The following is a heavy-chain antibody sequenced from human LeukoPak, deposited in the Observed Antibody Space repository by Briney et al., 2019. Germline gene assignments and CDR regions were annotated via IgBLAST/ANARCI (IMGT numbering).Heavy chain of an antibody. CDR1: GYTFTSYG. J-gene: IGHJ4*02. Sequence: GASVKVSCKASGYTFTSYGISWVRQAPGQGLEWMGWISAYNGNTNYAQKLQGRVTMTTDTSTSTAYMELRSLRSDDTAVCYCARVRTRVTMIVVVIDYWGQGTLVTVSS. CDR3: ARVRTRVTMIVVVIDY. V-gene: IGHV1-18*01. CDR2: ISAYNGNT. D-gene: IGHD3-22*01.